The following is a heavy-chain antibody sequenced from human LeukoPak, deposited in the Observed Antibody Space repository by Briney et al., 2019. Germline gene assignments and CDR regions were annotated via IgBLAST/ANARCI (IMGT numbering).Heavy chain of an antibody. Sequence: PSQTLSLTCIVSGGSITLGSYFWSWVRQPAWKGLEWIGRIYSTGSTYYNPSLKSRVTISLDTSKNQFSLKLSSVTAADTAVYYCARDHTAMAFDYWGQGTLVTISS. V-gene: IGHV4-61*02. CDR1: GGSITLGSYF. CDR2: IYSTGST. J-gene: IGHJ4*02. CDR3: ARDHTAMAFDY. D-gene: IGHD5-18*01.